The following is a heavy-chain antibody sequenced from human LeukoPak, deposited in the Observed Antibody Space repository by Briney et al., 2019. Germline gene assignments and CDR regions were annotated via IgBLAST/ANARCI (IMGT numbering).Heavy chain of an antibody. J-gene: IGHJ4*02. V-gene: IGHV3-23*01. CDR1: GFTFSTYA. CDR3: AKGPPSLHYYGSGSVDY. D-gene: IGHD3-10*01. Sequence: PGGSLRLSCAASGFTFSTYAMSWVRQAPGKGLEWVSGISGSGDSTYYADSVKGRFTISRDNPKKTLYLLMNSLRAEDTAVYYCAKGPPSLHYYGSGSVDYWGQGTLVTVCS. CDR2: ISGSGDST.